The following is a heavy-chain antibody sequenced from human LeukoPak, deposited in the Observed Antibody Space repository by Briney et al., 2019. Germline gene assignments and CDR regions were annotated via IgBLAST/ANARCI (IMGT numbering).Heavy chain of an antibody. V-gene: IGHV3-49*04. CDR2: IRSKAYGGTT. J-gene: IGHJ5*02. D-gene: IGHD3-3*01. Sequence: GGSLRLSCAASGFTFSSYSINWVRQAPGKGLEWVGFIRSKAYGGTTEYAASVKGRFTISRDDSKSIAYLQMNSLKTEDTAVYYCTFTYYDFWSGPNWFDPWGQGTLVTVSS. CDR1: GFTFSSYS. CDR3: TFTYYDFWSGPNWFDP.